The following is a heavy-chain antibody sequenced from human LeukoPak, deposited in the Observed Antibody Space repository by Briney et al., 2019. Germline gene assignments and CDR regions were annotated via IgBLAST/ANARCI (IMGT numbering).Heavy chain of an antibody. Sequence: SETLSLTCTVSGGSISSSSYYWGWIRQPPGKGLEWIGYIYYSGSTNYNPSLKSRVTISVDTSKNQFSLKLSSVTAADTAVYYCARGGYYYGSGPNNWFDPWGQGTLVTVSS. CDR1: GGSISSSSYY. CDR2: IYYSGST. D-gene: IGHD3-10*01. J-gene: IGHJ5*02. V-gene: IGHV4-61*05. CDR3: ARGGYYYGSGPNNWFDP.